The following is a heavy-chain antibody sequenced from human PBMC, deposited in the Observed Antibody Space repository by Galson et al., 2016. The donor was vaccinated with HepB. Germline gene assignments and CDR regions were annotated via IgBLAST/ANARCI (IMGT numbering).Heavy chain of an antibody. CDR3: ARAIYCSSSNCQGYYFDY. D-gene: IGHD2-2*01. V-gene: IGHV3-21*01. CDR2: ITGSSANYI. Sequence: SLRLSCAASGFTFSSYNMNWVRQAPGKGLEWVPSITGSSANYIFYPDSVNARFTISRDNAKNSLSLQMNSLRAEDTAVYYCARAIYCSSSNCQGYYFDYWGQGTLVTVSS. CDR1: GFTFSSYN. J-gene: IGHJ4*02.